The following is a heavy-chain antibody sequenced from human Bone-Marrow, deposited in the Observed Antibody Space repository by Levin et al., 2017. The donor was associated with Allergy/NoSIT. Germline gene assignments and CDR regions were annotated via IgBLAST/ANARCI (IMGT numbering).Heavy chain of an antibody. CDR2: MSPSTGNT. V-gene: IGHV1-8*01. CDR3: VREGTGTTAGGPQGPVQELNLVLDP. CDR1: GYTFTNHD. D-gene: IGHD1-1*01. J-gene: IGHJ5*02. Sequence: ASVKVSCKASGYTFTNHDINWVRQASGQGLEWMGWMSPSTGNTGFAQKFQGRVTMTRNTSITTAYMEMSSLRSDDTAVYYCVREGTGTTAGGPQGPVQELNLVLDPWGQGTLVTVSS.